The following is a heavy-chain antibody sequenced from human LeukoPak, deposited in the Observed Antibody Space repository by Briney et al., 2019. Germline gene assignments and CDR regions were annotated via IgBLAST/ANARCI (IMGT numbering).Heavy chain of an antibody. CDR2: MNPNSGNT. D-gene: IGHD3-10*01. J-gene: IGHJ6*03. CDR3: ARGRGITMVRGRSYYMDV. Sequence: ASVKVSCKASGYTFTSYDINWVRQAPGQGLEWMGWMNPNSGNTGYAQKFQGRVTMTRNTSISTAYMELSSLRSEDTAVYYCARGRGITMVRGRSYYMDVWGKGTTVTVSS. CDR1: GYTFTSYD. V-gene: IGHV1-8*01.